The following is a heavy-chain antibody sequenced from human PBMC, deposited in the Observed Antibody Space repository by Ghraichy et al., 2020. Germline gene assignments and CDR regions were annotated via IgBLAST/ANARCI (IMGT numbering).Heavy chain of an antibody. CDR1: GFTFDIYA. CDR2: VTTSGDRS. Sequence: GGSLRLSCAASGFTFDIYAMSWVRQAPGKGLEWVSAVTTSGDRSYYADSVRGRFTISRDNSKNTLYLQMDSLRADDTAVYYCAKRYCSGGNCFSFFDYWGQGTLVTVSS. J-gene: IGHJ4*02. D-gene: IGHD2-15*01. CDR3: AKRYCSGGNCFSFFDY. V-gene: IGHV3-23*01.